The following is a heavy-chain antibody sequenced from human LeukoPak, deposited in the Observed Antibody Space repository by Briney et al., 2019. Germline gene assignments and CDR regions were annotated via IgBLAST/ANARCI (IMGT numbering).Heavy chain of an antibody. D-gene: IGHD6-6*01. J-gene: IGHJ4*02. Sequence: SETLSLTCGVSGYSISSGYYWSWIRQPAGKGLEWIGRIYTSGSTNYNPSLKSRVTMSVDTSKNQFSLKLSSVTAADTAVYYCARGPTYSSSSGIDYWGQGTLVTVSS. V-gene: IGHV4-4*07. CDR3: ARGPTYSSSSGIDY. CDR2: IYTSGST. CDR1: GYSISSGYY.